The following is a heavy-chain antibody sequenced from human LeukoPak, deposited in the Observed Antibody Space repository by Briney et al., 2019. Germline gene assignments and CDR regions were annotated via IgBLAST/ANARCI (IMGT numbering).Heavy chain of an antibody. CDR3: ARLSSGYYKAFDY. V-gene: IGHV4-59*08. Sequence: SETLSPTCTVSGGSISSNYWSWIRQPPGKGLEWIGYIYYSGSTNYNPSLKSRVTISVDTSKNQFSLKLSSVTAADTAVYYCARLSSGYYKAFDYWGQGTLVTVSS. CDR1: GGSISSNY. CDR2: IYYSGST. J-gene: IGHJ4*02. D-gene: IGHD3-22*01.